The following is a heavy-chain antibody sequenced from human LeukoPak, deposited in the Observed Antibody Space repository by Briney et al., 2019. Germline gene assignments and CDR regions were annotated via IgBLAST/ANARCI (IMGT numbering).Heavy chain of an antibody. J-gene: IGHJ6*04. CDR1: AFTFSDYY. V-gene: IGHV3-11*06. D-gene: IGHD3-22*01. CDR2: ISSSSTYT. CDR3: ATGSRDPKQYYYYSRSYYYYYVMDV. Sequence: PGGSLRLSCADSAFTFSDYYMSWIRQAPGKGLEWISYISSSSTYTNYADSVKGRFTISRDNAKNSLYQQMNSLRAEDTAVYYCATGSRDPKQYYYYSRSYYYYYVMDVWGKGTTVTVSS.